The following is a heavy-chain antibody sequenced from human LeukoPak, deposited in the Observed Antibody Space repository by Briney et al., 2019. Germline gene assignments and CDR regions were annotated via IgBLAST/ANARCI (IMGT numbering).Heavy chain of an antibody. CDR3: ARAYSSGWSGPYPPDY. Sequence: PSETLSLTCTVSGGSISSSSYYWGWIRQPPGKGLEWIGSIYYSGSTYYNPSLKSRVTISVDTSKNQFSLKLSSVTAADTAVYYCARAYSSGWSGPYPPDYWGQGTLVTVSS. CDR1: GGSISSSSYY. V-gene: IGHV4-39*01. J-gene: IGHJ4*02. D-gene: IGHD6-19*01. CDR2: IYYSGST.